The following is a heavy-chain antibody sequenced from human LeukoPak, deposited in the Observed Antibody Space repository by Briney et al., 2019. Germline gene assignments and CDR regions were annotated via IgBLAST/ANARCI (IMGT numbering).Heavy chain of an antibody. Sequence: GGSLRLSCAASGFTFDDYAMHWVRQAPGKGLEWVSGISWNSGSIGYADSVKGRFTISRDNAKNSLYLQMNSLRAEDTALYYCAKDIAAAAPRGAFDIWGQGTMVTVSS. J-gene: IGHJ3*02. CDR2: ISWNSGSI. CDR3: AKDIAAAAPRGAFDI. CDR1: GFTFDDYA. D-gene: IGHD6-13*01. V-gene: IGHV3-9*01.